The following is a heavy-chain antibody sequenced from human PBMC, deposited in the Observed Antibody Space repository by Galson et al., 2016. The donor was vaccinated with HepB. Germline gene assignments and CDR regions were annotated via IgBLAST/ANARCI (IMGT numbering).Heavy chain of an antibody. CDR2: INHSGNT. CDR1: GGSFSDYF. V-gene: IGHV4-34*01. J-gene: IGHJ6*04. D-gene: IGHD3-10*01. CDR3: ARGRRRFRELLNYYFYGMDV. Sequence: SETLSLTCAVSGGSFSDYFRSWIRQPPGKGPEWIGEINHSGNTIYNPSLRSRVSISVDASKDHFSLKISSVTAADTAVYYCARGRRRFRELLNYYFYGMDVWGKGTTVTVPS.